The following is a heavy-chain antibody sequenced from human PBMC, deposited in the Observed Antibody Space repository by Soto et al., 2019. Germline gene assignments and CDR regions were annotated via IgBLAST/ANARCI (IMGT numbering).Heavy chain of an antibody. D-gene: IGHD3-10*01. CDR1: GGTFSSYT. J-gene: IGHJ4*02. V-gene: IGHV1-69*02. CDR3: AGQYDILYHGSGNFDY. CDR2: IIPILGIA. Sequence: SVKVSCKASGGTFSSYTISWVRQAPGQGLEWMGRIIPILGIANYAQKFQGRVTITADKSTSTAYMELSSLRSEDTAVYYCAGQYDILYHGSGNFDYRGQGTLVTVSS.